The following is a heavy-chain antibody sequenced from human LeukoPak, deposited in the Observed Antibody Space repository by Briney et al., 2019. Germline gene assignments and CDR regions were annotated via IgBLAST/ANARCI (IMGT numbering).Heavy chain of an antibody. V-gene: IGHV1-18*04. CDR2: ISAYNGNT. Sequence: ASVKVSCKVSGYTFTSYGISWVRQAPGQGLEWMGWISAYNGNTNYAQKLQGRVTMTTDTSTSTAYMELRSLRSDDTAVYYCARDVVVVPAAMIDIDYYGMDVWGKGTTVTVSS. D-gene: IGHD2-2*01. J-gene: IGHJ6*04. CDR3: ARDVVVVPAAMIDIDYYGMDV. CDR1: GYTFTSYG.